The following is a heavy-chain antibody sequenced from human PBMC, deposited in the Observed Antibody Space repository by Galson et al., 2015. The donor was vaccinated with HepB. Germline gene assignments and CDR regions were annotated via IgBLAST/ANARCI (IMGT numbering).Heavy chain of an antibody. CDR1: GYTFTKYD. D-gene: IGHD3-22*01. V-gene: IGHV7-4-1*02. Sequence: SVKVSCKASGYTFTKYDMSWVRQAPGQGLEWMGWINTNTGNPTYAQDFTGRFVFSLDTSVTTAYLQISSLKAEDTAVYYCARVGYDKSGYYFDFWGQGTLVTVSS. J-gene: IGHJ4*02. CDR2: INTNTGNP. CDR3: ARVGYDKSGYYFDF.